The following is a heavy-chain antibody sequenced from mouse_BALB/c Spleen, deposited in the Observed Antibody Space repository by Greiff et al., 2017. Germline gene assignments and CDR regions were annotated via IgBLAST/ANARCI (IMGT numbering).Heavy chain of an antibody. CDR3: AREGLRLLDY. CDR2: IYPYNGGT. J-gene: IGHJ2*01. D-gene: IGHD1-2*01. Sequence: EVHLVESGPELVKPGASVKISCKASGYTFTDYNMHWVKQSHGKSLEWIGYIYPYNGGTGYNQKFKSKATLTVDNSSSTAYMELRSLTSEDSAVYYCAREGLRLLDYWGQGTTLTVSS. CDR1: GYTFTDYN. V-gene: IGHV1S29*02.